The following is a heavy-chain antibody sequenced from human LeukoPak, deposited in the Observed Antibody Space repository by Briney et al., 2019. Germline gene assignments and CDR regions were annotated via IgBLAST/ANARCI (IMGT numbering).Heavy chain of an antibody. CDR1: GGSFSGYY. CDR3: ARGRFTIFI. D-gene: IGHD3-9*01. Sequence: SETLSLTCALYGGSFSGYYWSWIRQPPGKGLEWIGEINHSGSTTYNPSLKSRVTISVDTSKNQFSLKLSSVTAADTAVYYCARGRFTIFIWGQGTMVTVSS. V-gene: IGHV4-34*01. J-gene: IGHJ3*02. CDR2: INHSGST.